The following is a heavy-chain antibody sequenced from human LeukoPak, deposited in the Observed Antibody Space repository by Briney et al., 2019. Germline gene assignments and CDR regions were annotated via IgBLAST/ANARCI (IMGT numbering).Heavy chain of an antibody. Sequence: GGSLRLSCAASGFTFSSYAMSWVRQAPGKGLEWVSAISGSGGSTYYADSVKGRFTISRDNSKNTLYLQMNSLRAEDTAVYHCAKTHPGGVVMGDFDYWGQGTLVTVSS. CDR1: GFTFSSYA. CDR3: AKTHPGGVVMGDFDY. J-gene: IGHJ4*02. D-gene: IGHD3-3*01. V-gene: IGHV3-23*01. CDR2: ISGSGGST.